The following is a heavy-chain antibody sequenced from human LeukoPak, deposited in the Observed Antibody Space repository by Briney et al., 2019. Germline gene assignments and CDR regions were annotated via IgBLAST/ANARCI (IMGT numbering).Heavy chain of an antibody. D-gene: IGHD3-10*01. Sequence: PGGSLRLSCAASGVTFSSYSMNWVRQAPGKGLEWVSSISSSSSYIYYEDAVKGRFTISRDNAKNSLYLQMNSLRAEDTAVYYCARALSRGDAFDIWGQGTMVTVSS. J-gene: IGHJ3*02. CDR1: GVTFSSYS. CDR2: ISSSSSYI. V-gene: IGHV3-21*01. CDR3: ARALSRGDAFDI.